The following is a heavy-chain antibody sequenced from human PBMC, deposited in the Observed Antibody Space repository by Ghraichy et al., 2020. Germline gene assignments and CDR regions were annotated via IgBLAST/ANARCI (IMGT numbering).Heavy chain of an antibody. V-gene: IGHV3-30*04. Sequence: GGSLRLSCAASGFTFSSYAMHWVRQAPGKGLEWVAVISYDGSNKYYADSVKGRFTISRDNSKNTLYLQMNSLRAEDTAVYYCARNTVRMVATHLGPERYNWFDPWGQGTLVTVSS. CDR3: ARNTVRMVATHLGPERYNWFDP. CDR2: ISYDGSNK. D-gene: IGHD5-12*01. J-gene: IGHJ5*02. CDR1: GFTFSSYA.